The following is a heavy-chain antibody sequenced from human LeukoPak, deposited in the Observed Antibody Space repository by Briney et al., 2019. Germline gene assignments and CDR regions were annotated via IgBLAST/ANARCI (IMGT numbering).Heavy chain of an antibody. Sequence: PGGSLRLSCEASEFTFSNYNMNWVRQAPGQRLEWVSSITSSSTYVFYADSVKGRFTISRDNAKNSLYLQMNSLRAEDTAVYYCACLMTTVTTFNGGNYWGQGTLVTVSS. V-gene: IGHV3-21*01. D-gene: IGHD4-17*01. J-gene: IGHJ4*02. CDR1: EFTFSNYN. CDR2: ITSSSTYV. CDR3: ACLMTTVTTFNGGNY.